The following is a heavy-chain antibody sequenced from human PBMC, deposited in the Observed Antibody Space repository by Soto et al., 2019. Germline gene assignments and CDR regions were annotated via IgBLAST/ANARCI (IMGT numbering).Heavy chain of an antibody. V-gene: IGHV5-51*01. J-gene: IGHJ6*02. CDR2: IYPGDSDT. CDR3: ALAARPGYYYYYGMDV. D-gene: IGHD6-6*01. CDR1: GYSFTSYW. Sequence: GESLKISCKGSGYSFTSYWIGWVRQMPGKGLEWMGIIYPGDSDTRYSPSFQGQVTISADKSISAAYLQWSSLKASDTAMYYCALAARPGYYYYYGMDVWGQGTTVTVSS.